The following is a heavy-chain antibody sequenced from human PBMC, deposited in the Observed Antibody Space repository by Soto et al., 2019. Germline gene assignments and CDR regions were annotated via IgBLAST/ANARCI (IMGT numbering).Heavy chain of an antibody. CDR1: GFTFSSYG. CDR3: AKVSGVSNPNDY. V-gene: IGHV3-30*18. D-gene: IGHD3-10*01. Sequence: PGGSLRLSCAASGFTFSSYGMHWVRQAPGKGLEWVAIISYDGSNKYYADSVKGRFTISRDNSKNTLYLQMNSLRAEDTAVYYCAKVSGVSNPNDYWGQGTLVTSPQ. J-gene: IGHJ4*02. CDR2: ISYDGSNK.